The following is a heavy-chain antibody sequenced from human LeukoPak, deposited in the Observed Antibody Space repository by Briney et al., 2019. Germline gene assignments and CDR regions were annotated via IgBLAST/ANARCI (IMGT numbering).Heavy chain of an antibody. V-gene: IGHV4-34*01. D-gene: IGHD2-8*02. CDR2: INHSGST. CDR1: GVSFSGYY. Sequence: SETLSLTCAVYGVSFSGYYWSWIRQPPGKGLEWIGEINHSGSTNYNPSLKSRVTIPVDTSKNQFSLKLISVTAADTAVYYCAGHHPRNTVDFWGQGTLVTVSS. CDR3: AGHHPRNTVDF. J-gene: IGHJ4*02.